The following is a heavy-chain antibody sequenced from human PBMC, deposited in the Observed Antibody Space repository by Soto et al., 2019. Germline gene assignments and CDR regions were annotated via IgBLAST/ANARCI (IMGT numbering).Heavy chain of an antibody. CDR2: IYYSGST. CDR1: GGSISSYC. CDR3: ARQSGYSSGWYPY. D-gene: IGHD6-19*01. Sequence: SETLSLTCTVSGGSISSYCWSWIRQPPGKGLEWIAYIYYSGSTNYNPSLKSRVTISIDTSKNQFSLKLSSVTAADTAVYYCARQSGYSSGWYPYWGQGTLVTVS. J-gene: IGHJ4*02. V-gene: IGHV4-59*08.